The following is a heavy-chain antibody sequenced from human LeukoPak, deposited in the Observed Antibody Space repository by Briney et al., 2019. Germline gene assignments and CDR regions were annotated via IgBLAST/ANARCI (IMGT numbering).Heavy chain of an antibody. V-gene: IGHV1-18*01. CDR2: ISAYNGNT. CDR1: GYTFTSYG. J-gene: IGHJ4*02. Sequence: ASVKVSCKASGYTFTSYGISWVRQAPGQGLEWMGWISAYNGNTNYAQKLQGRATMTTDTSTSTAYMELRSLRSDDTAVYYCARDRTYYYDSSGYRFDYWGQGTLVTVSS. CDR3: ARDRTYYYDSSGYRFDY. D-gene: IGHD3-22*01.